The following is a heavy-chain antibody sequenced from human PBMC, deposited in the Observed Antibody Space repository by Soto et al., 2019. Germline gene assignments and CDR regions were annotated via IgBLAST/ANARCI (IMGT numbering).Heavy chain of an antibody. CDR2: INHSGSP. Sequence: LQTLCLTYAVYGGTFKGYAWNWIRQTPGKGLEWIGEINHSGSPNYKPSLKSRVTISVDTSKNQFSLQWSSLKASDTAMYYCATHLRGYCSSTSCSEFDYWGQGTLVTVSS. J-gene: IGHJ4*02. CDR3: ATHLRGYCSSTSCSEFDY. D-gene: IGHD2-2*01. CDR1: GGTFKGYA. V-gene: IGHV4-34*08.